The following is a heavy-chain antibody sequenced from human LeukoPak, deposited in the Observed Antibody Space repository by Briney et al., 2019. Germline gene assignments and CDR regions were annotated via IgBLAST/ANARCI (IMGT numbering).Heavy chain of an antibody. Sequence: GGSLRLSCAASGFTFSSYAMSWVRQAPGKGLEWVSSISSSSSYIYYADSVKGRFTISRDNAKNSLYLQMNSLRAEDTAVYYCARGLKGVTIDAFDIWGQGTMVTVPS. V-gene: IGHV3-21*01. CDR1: GFTFSSYA. CDR2: ISSSSSYI. J-gene: IGHJ3*02. D-gene: IGHD3-16*01. CDR3: ARGLKGVTIDAFDI.